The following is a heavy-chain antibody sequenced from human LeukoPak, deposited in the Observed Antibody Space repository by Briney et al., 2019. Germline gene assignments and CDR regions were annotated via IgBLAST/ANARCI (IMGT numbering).Heavy chain of an antibody. CDR2: IYYTEST. D-gene: IGHD3-22*01. J-gene: IGHJ4*02. V-gene: IGHV4-39*01. Sequence: SETLSLTCTVSGGSISSSSHYWGWVRQPPGKGLECIGFIYYTESTYSNPSLKSRVALSIDRTKNQFSLKLSSVTAADTSVYYCARSSYYDTSGYYDYWGQGALVTVSS. CDR1: GGSISSSSHY. CDR3: ARSSYYDTSGYYDY.